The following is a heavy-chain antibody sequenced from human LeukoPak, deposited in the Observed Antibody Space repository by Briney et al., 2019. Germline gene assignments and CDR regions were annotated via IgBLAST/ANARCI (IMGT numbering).Heavy chain of an antibody. D-gene: IGHD2-8*02. CDR1: GFTFSNYA. CDR2: TSYDGSDI. CDR3: AKIREPYLVGAYFDY. Sequence: PGGSLRLSCAASGFTFSNYAIHWVRQAPGKGLEWVAVTSYDGSDIYYADSVKGRFTISRDNSKNTLYLQMNSLRAEDTAVYYCAKIREPYLVGAYFDYWGQGTLVTVSS. V-gene: IGHV3-30-3*02. J-gene: IGHJ4*02.